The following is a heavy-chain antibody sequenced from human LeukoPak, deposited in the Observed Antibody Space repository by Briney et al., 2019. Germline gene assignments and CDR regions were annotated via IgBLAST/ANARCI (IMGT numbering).Heavy chain of an antibody. V-gene: IGHV1-2*02. J-gene: IGHJ5*02. CDR3: ARLADLGYCSGGSCYSGWYDP. CDR1: GYTFTSYD. CDR2: INPNSGGT. Sequence: GASVKVSCKASGYTFTSYDINWVRQATGQGLEWMGWINPNSGGTNYAQKFQGRVTMTRDTSISTAYMELSRLRSDDTAVYYCARLADLGYCSGGSCYSGWYDPWGQGTLVTVSS. D-gene: IGHD2-15*01.